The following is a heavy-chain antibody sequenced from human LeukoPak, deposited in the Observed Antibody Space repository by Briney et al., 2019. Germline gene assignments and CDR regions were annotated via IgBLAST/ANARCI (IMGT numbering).Heavy chain of an antibody. Sequence: SETLSLTCTVSGGSISSGGYYWSWIRQHPGKGLEWIGYIYYSGSTYYNPSLKSRVTISVDTSKNQFSLKLSSVTAADTAVYHCASTGYSSSWYYDAFDIWGQGTMVTVSS. CDR2: IYYSGST. V-gene: IGHV4-31*03. J-gene: IGHJ3*02. CDR1: GGSISSGGYY. D-gene: IGHD6-13*01. CDR3: ASTGYSSSWYYDAFDI.